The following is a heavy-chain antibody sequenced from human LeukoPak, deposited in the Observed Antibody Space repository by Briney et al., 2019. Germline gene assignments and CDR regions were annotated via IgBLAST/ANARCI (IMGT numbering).Heavy chain of an antibody. CDR2: INHSGST. Sequence: PSQTLSLTCAVYGRSFSVYYWSWLRQPPGKGLEWIGEINHSGSTNYNPSLKSRVPISVDTSKNQFSLKLSSVTAADTAVYYCARDRVAYWYFDLWGRGTLVTGSS. J-gene: IGHJ2*01. CDR3: ARDRVAYWYFDL. V-gene: IGHV4-34*01. CDR1: GRSFSVYY.